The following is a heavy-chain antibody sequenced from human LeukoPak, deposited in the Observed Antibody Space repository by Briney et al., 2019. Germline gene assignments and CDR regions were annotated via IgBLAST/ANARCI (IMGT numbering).Heavy chain of an antibody. CDR2: ISSSSSTI. V-gene: IGHV3-48*01. J-gene: IGHJ6*02. CDR1: GFTFSSYS. Sequence: PGGSLRLSCAASGFTFSSYSMNWVRQAPGKGLEWVSYISSSSSTIYYADSVKGRFTISRDNAKNSLYLQMNSLRAEDTAVYYCARDLVQYLMDVWGQGTTVTVSS. CDR3: ARDLVQYLMDV. D-gene: IGHD1-1*01.